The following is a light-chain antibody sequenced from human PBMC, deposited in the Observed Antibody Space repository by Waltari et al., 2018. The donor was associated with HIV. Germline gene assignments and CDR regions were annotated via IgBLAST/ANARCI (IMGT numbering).Light chain of an antibody. J-gene: IGLJ2*01. V-gene: IGLV1-40*01. Sequence: QSVVTQPPSVSGAPGQRVTISCTGSSSNIGAGYDVHWYQQLPGTAPKLLIFGKNQRPSGVPARFSGSKSGTSASLAISGLQSEDEADYYCASWDDSLNGPVFGGGTKLTVV. CDR3: ASWDDSLNGPV. CDR1: SSNIGAGYD. CDR2: GKN.